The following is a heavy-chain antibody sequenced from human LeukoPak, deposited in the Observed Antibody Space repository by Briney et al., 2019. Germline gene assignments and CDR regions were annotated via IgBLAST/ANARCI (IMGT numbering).Heavy chain of an antibody. CDR1: GDTFTSYY. V-gene: IGHV1-46*01. CDR3: ARDRTYCSGGSCFIADFDY. CDR2: INPSGGST. J-gene: IGHJ4*02. D-gene: IGHD2-15*01. Sequence: GASVKVSCKASGDTFTSYYMHWVRQDPGQGLEWMGIINPSGGSTSYAQKFQGRVTMTRDTSTSTVYMELSSLRSEDTAVYYCARDRTYCSGGSCFIADFDYWGQGTLVTVSS.